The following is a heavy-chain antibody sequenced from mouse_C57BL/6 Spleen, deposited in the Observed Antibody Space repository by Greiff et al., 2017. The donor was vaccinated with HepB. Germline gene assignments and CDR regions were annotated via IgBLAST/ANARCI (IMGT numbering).Heavy chain of an antibody. D-gene: IGHD2-5*01. Sequence: EVKLVESGEGLVKPGGSLKLSCAASGFTFSSYAMSWVRQTPEKRLEWVAYISSGGDYIYYADTVKGRFTISRDNARNTLYLQMSSLKSEDTAMYYCTREGCYSNPYAMDYWGQGTSVTVSS. CDR1: GFTFSSYA. CDR3: TREGCYSNPYAMDY. CDR2: ISSGGDYI. J-gene: IGHJ4*01. V-gene: IGHV5-9-1*02.